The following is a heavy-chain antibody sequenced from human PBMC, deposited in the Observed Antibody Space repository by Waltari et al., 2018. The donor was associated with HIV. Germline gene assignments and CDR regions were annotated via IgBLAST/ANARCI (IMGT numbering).Heavy chain of an antibody. CDR2: ISFEGNNA. J-gene: IGHJ6*02. Sequence: QEQLVESGGGVAQPGRSLRLSCSPSGFIFGDYAMHWVRQAPGKELEWGGLISFEGNNAYYADSVNGRFTISRDNSKNTMSLQMNSLRSDDTALYYCARTIFGVMITSDFFYGMDVWGQGTTVTVS. V-gene: IGHV3-30-3*01. CDR1: GFIFGDYA. D-gene: IGHD3-3*01. CDR3: ARTIFGVMITSDFFYGMDV.